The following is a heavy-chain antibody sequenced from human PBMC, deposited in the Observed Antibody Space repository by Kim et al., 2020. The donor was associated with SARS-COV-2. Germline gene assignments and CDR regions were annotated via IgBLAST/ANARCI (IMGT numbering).Heavy chain of an antibody. D-gene: IGHD1-26*01. Sequence: SVKVSCKASGGTFSSYTISWVRQAPGQGLEWMGRIIPILGIANYAQKFQGRVTITADKSTSTAYMELSSLRSEDTAVYYCAIRSAGSQGIDDYWGQGTLVTVSS. CDR3: AIRSAGSQGIDDY. V-gene: IGHV1-69*02. CDR1: GGTFSSYT. CDR2: IIPILGIA. J-gene: IGHJ4*02.